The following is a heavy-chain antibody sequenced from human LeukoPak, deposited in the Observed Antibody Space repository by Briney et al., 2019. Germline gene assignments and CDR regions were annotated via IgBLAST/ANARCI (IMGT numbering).Heavy chain of an antibody. CDR2: IYHSGYT. CDR1: GGSISSSDW. Sequence: SGTLSLTCAVSGGSISSSDWWTWDRQPPGKGLEWIGEIYHSGYTNYNPSLKSRIIISLDKSKNQFSLKLTSVTAADTAFYYCSRAGPGIVTSGNWFDPWGQGTLVTVSS. D-gene: IGHD1-26*01. CDR3: SRAGPGIVTSGNWFDP. V-gene: IGHV4-4*02. J-gene: IGHJ5*02.